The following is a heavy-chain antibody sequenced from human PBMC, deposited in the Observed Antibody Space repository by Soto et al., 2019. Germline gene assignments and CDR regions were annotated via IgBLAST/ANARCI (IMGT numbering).Heavy chain of an antibody. V-gene: IGHV4-39*01. CDR3: VRHAPYRSGWANRNDY. CDR1: GASISSSTSY. D-gene: IGHD6-19*01. Sequence: PSETLSLTCTVSGASISSSTSYWGWIRQPPGKGLEWIGTVYYSGSAYYNPSLKSRLTISVDTSKNQFSLKLSSVTAADTALYYCVRHAPYRSGWANRNDYWGQGTLVT. CDR2: VYYSGSA. J-gene: IGHJ4*02.